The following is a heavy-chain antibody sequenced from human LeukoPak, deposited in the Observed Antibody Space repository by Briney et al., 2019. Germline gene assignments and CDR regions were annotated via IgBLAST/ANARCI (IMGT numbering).Heavy chain of an antibody. CDR3: ARGSSGPFDY. D-gene: IGHD2-15*01. CDR1: GGSISSYY. J-gene: IGHJ4*02. CDR2: IYYSGST. Sequence: SETLSLTCSVFGGSISSYYWSWIRQHPGKGLEWIGYIYYSGSTYYNPSLKSRVTISVDTSKNQFSPKLSSVTAADTAVYYCARGSSGPFDYWGQGTLVTVSS. V-gene: IGHV4-59*06.